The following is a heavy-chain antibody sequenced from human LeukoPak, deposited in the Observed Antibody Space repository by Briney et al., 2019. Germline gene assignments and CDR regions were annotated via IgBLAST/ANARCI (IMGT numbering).Heavy chain of an antibody. Sequence: ASVKVSCKASGYTFTSYGISWVRQAPGQGLEWMGWISAYNGNINYAQKLQGRVTMTTDTSTSTAYMELRSLRSDDTAVYYCAREEYSSGWYGVNWFDPWGQGTLVTVSS. J-gene: IGHJ5*02. V-gene: IGHV1-18*01. CDR2: ISAYNGNI. CDR1: GYTFTSYG. D-gene: IGHD6-19*01. CDR3: AREEYSSGWYGVNWFDP.